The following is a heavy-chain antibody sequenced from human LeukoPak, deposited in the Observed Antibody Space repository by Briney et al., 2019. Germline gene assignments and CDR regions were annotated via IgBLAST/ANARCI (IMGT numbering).Heavy chain of an antibody. Sequence: GGSLRLSCAASGFTFSSYEMNWVRQAPGKGLEWVSYISSSGSTIYYADSVKGRFTISRDNAKNSLYLQMNSLRAEDTAVYYCARYRFVVGATDSFDMWGQGTTVTVSS. V-gene: IGHV3-48*03. CDR1: GFTFSSYE. CDR2: ISSSGSTI. D-gene: IGHD1-26*01. J-gene: IGHJ3*02. CDR3: ARYRFVVGATDSFDM.